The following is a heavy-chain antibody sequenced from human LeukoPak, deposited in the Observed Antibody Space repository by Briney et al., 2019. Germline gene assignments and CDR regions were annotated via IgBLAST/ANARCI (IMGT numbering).Heavy chain of an antibody. D-gene: IGHD5-12*01. Sequence: SETLSLTCTVSGGSISSYYWSWIRRPPGKGLEWIGYIYYSGSTNYNPSLKSRVTISVDTSKNQFSLKLSSVTAADTAVYYCARHIVATTNYYYYGMDVWGQGTTVTVSS. CDR3: ARHIVATTNYYYYGMDV. V-gene: IGHV4-59*08. CDR1: GGSISSYY. CDR2: IYYSGST. J-gene: IGHJ6*02.